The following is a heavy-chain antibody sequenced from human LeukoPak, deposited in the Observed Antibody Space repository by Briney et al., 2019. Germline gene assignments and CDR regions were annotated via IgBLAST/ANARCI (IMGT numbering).Heavy chain of an antibody. CDR2: IHLDGRTT. D-gene: IGHD3-16*01. CDR1: GFTFSSYW. Sequence: GGSLRLSCAASGFTFSSYWMHWVRHRPRKGLVWVSRIHLDGRTTNYADSVKGRFTISRDNAKNTLSLEMNSLRPEDTAVYYCARGGSPSDYWGQGTLVSVSS. V-gene: IGHV3-74*01. J-gene: IGHJ4*02. CDR3: ARGGSPSDY.